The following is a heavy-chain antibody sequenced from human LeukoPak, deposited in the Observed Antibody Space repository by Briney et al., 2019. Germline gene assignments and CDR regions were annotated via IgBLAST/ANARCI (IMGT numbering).Heavy chain of an antibody. CDR3: AREGSARHYYGSGSAPADDAFDI. CDR1: GFTFSSYW. D-gene: IGHD3-10*01. CDR2: INSDGSST. V-gene: IGHV3-74*01. Sequence: TGGSLRLSCAASGFTFSSYWMHWVRQAPGKGLVWVSRINSDGSSTSYADSVKGRFTISRDNAKNTLYLQMNSLRAEDTAVYYCAREGSARHYYGSGSAPADDAFDIWGQGTMVTVSS. J-gene: IGHJ3*02.